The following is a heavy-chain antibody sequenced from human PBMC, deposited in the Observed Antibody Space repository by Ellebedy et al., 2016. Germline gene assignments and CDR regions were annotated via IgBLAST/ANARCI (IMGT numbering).Heavy chain of an antibody. D-gene: IGHD3-16*02. Sequence: GESLKISCAASGFTFSSYGMHWVRQAPGKGLEWVAVIWYDGSNKYYVDSVHGRFTISRDNSKNTLYLQMNSLRAEDTAVYYCARGSYDYVWGSYLSIPFDYWGQGALVTVSS. V-gene: IGHV3-33*08. J-gene: IGHJ4*02. CDR2: IWYDGSNK. CDR3: ARGSYDYVWGSYLSIPFDY. CDR1: GFTFSSYG.